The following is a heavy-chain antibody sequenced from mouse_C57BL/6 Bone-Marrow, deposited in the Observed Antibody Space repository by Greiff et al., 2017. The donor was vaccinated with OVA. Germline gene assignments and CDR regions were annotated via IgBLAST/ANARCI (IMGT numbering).Heavy chain of an antibody. J-gene: IGHJ4*01. CDR1: GYTFTSYW. Sequence: QVQLQQPGAELVKPGASVKLSCKASGYTFTSYWMHWVKQRPGQGLEWIGMIHPNSGSTNYNEKFKSKATLTVDKSSSTAYMQLSSLTSEDSAVYDSAPYYYGSSYVAAMDYWGQGTSVTVSS. D-gene: IGHD1-1*01. V-gene: IGHV1-64*01. CDR2: IHPNSGST. CDR3: APYYYGSSYVAAMDY.